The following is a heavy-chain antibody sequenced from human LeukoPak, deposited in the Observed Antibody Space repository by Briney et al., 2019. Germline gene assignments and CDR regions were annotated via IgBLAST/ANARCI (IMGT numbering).Heavy chain of an antibody. Sequence: ASVKVSCKASGYTFTTYYMHWVRQAPGQGLEWMGIINPIGGYTTYAPRFQGRVTMTRDTSKSTIYMELYRLRSEDTAVYYCARDVSGESALGYWGQGTLVTVSS. J-gene: IGHJ4*02. V-gene: IGHV1-46*01. CDR2: INPIGGYT. CDR1: GYTFTTYY. D-gene: IGHD3-10*01. CDR3: ARDVSGESALGY.